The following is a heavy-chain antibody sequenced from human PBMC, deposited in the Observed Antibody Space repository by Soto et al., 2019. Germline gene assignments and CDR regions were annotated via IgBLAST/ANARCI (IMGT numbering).Heavy chain of an antibody. V-gene: IGHV3-23*01. Sequence: GGSLRLSCAASGFTFSSYAMSWVRQAPGKGLEWVSAISGSGGSTYYGDSVKGRFTISGDNSKNTLFLQMNCLRAEDTAVYYCAKNPMLYYYYYYMDVWGKGTTVTVSS. CDR3: AKNPMLYYYYYYMDV. CDR1: GFTFSSYA. J-gene: IGHJ6*03. D-gene: IGHD2-8*01. CDR2: ISGSGGST.